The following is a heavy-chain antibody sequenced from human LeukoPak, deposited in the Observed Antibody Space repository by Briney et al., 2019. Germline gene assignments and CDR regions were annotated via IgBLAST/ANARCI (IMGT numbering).Heavy chain of an antibody. CDR1: GFTFSSYA. CDR3: AKGYTAAWYDFDY. D-gene: IGHD5-12*01. J-gene: IGHJ4*02. Sequence: GGSLRLSCAASGFTFSSYAMSWVRQAPGKGLEWVSHIHFSPGYTYYADSVKGRFTISRDNSKTMLYLQMNSLRAEDTAVYYCAKGYTAAWYDFDYWGQGTLVTVSS. V-gene: IGHV3-23*01. CDR2: IHFSPGYT.